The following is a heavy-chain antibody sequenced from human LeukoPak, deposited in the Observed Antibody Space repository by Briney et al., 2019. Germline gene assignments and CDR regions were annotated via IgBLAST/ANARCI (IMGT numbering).Heavy chain of an antibody. J-gene: IGHJ6*02. Sequence: SETLSLTCAVYGGSFSGYYWSWIRQPPGKGLEWIGEINHSGSTNYNPSLKSRVTISVDTSKNQFSLKLSSVTAADTAMYYCARDGRIAVAGFYYYYGMDVWGQGTTVTVSS. V-gene: IGHV4-34*01. CDR3: ARDGRIAVAGFYYYYGMDV. CDR2: INHSGST. CDR1: GGSFSGYY. D-gene: IGHD6-19*01.